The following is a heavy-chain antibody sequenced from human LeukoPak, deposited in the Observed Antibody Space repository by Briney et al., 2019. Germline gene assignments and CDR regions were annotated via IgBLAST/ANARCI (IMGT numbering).Heavy chain of an antibody. V-gene: IGHV3-74*01. J-gene: IGHJ3*02. D-gene: IGHD1-26*01. CDR1: GFTFSSYW. CDR3: ARLGKWMGAFDI. CDR2: INSDGSST. Sequence: PGGSLRLSCAASGFTFSSYWMHWVRQAPGKGLVWVSRINSDGSSTSYADSVKGRFTISRDNAKNTLYLQMNSLRAEDTAVYYCARLGKWMGAFDIWGQGTMVTVSS.